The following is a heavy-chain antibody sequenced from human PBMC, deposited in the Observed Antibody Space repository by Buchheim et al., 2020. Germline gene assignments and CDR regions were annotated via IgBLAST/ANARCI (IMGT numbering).Heavy chain of an antibody. CDR3: GREIAGAPTDF. CDR2: MSRESDVI. V-gene: IGHV3-21*01. CDR1: GFTFSTYS. J-gene: IGHJ4*02. Sequence: EVQLVESGGGLVKPGGSLRLSCAASGFTFSTYSMNWARQAPGKGLEWVSYMSRESDVIYYSDSVKGRFTISRDKAKTSLYLQMNSLRDEDTAVYYCGREIAGAPTDFWGQGTL. D-gene: IGHD1-26*01.